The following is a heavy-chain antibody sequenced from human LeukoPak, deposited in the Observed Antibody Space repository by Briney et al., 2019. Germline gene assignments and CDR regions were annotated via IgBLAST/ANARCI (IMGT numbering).Heavy chain of an antibody. CDR2: IKEDGSVK. CDR1: GFTFSRYW. Sequence: PGGSLRLSCAASGFTFSRYWMSWVRQAPGKGLEWVANIKEDGSVKYYVESVKGRFTISRDNAKNSLYLQMNSLRAEDTAVYYCAASNTMFDYWGQGTLVTVSS. CDR3: AASNTMFDY. J-gene: IGHJ4*02. V-gene: IGHV3-7*02. D-gene: IGHD3-10*01.